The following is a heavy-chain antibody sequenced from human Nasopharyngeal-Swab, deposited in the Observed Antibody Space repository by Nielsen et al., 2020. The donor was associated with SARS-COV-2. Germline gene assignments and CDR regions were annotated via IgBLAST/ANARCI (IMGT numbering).Heavy chain of an antibody. Sequence: GGSLRLSCAASGFTFSDYYMRWIRQAPGKGLEWVSYISSSGSTIYYADSVKGRFTISRDNAKNSLYLQMNSLRAEDTAVYYCARDYGDYDYYYYGMDVWGQGTTVTVSS. V-gene: IGHV3-11*01. CDR2: ISSSGSTI. D-gene: IGHD4-17*01. CDR1: GFTFSDYY. CDR3: ARDYGDYDYYYYGMDV. J-gene: IGHJ6*02.